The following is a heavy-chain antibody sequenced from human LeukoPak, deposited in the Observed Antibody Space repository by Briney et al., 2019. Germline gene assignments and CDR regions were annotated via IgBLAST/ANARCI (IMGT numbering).Heavy chain of an antibody. D-gene: IGHD2-15*01. V-gene: IGHV1-46*01. CDR2: INRSAGST. CDR1: GHTFSNYY. J-gene: IGHJ4*02. Sequence: GASVKVSCKASGHTFSNYYMHWVRQAPGQGLEWMGIINRSAGSTSYAQKFQGRVTMSRDTSTSTFYMDLSSLRSEDTAVYFCARGTPTTQVDHWGQGTLVTVSS. CDR3: ARGTPTTQVDH.